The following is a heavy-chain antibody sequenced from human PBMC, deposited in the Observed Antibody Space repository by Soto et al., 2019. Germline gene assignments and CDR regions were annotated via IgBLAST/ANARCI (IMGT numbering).Heavy chain of an antibody. Sequence: GGSLRLSCAASGFTVSSNYMSWVRQAPGKGLEWVSVIYSGGSTYYADSVKGRFTVSRDNSKNTLYLQMNSLRAEDTAVYYCARDLRIAAAGNYYYYGMDVWGQGTTVTVSS. D-gene: IGHD6-13*01. CDR3: ARDLRIAAAGNYYYYGMDV. V-gene: IGHV3-53*01. CDR2: IYSGGST. CDR1: GFTVSSNY. J-gene: IGHJ6*02.